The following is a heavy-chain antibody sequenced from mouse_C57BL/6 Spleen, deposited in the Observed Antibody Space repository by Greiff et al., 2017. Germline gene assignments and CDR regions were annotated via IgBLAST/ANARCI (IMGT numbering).Heavy chain of an antibody. J-gene: IGHJ2*01. V-gene: IGHV1-5*01. D-gene: IGHD2-4*01. CDR3: TRSPIYDYDGGVDYFDY. CDR1: GYTFTSYW. Sequence: VQLQQSGTVLARPGASVKMSCKTSGYTFTSYWMHWVKQRPGQGLEWIGAIYPGNSDTSYNQKFKGKAKLTAVTSASTAYMELSSLTNEDSAVYYCTRSPIYDYDGGVDYFDYWGQGTTLTVSS. CDR2: IYPGNSDT.